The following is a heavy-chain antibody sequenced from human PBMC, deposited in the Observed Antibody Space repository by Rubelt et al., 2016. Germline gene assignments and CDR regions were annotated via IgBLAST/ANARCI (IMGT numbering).Heavy chain of an antibody. Sequence: QVQLQQWGAGLLKPSETLSLTCVVYGGSFSGYYWNWIRQPPGKGLEWIGEINQSGGTNYNTYLKSRVIISVDTSKNHFSIKLLSVSSAAAAVYFCARVNYYESIGDYALDFWGQVTLVTVSS. J-gene: IGHJ4*02. CDR1: GGSFSGYY. CDR2: INQSGGT. V-gene: IGHV4-34*02. D-gene: IGHD3-22*01. CDR3: ARVNYYESIGDYALDF.